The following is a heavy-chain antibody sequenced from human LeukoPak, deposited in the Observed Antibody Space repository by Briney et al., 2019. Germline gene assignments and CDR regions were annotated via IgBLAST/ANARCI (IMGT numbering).Heavy chain of an antibody. CDR3: ARHVRATRGTFDY. V-gene: IGHV4-39*01. Sequence: SETLSLTCTVSGDSISSSSYYWGWIRQPPGKGLEWIASIYYSGSTSYNPSLKSRVTISVDTSKSQFSLKLSSVTATDTAVYYCARHVRATRGTFDYWGQGTLVTVSS. J-gene: IGHJ4*02. CDR2: IYYSGST. CDR1: GDSISSSSYY. D-gene: IGHD1-26*01.